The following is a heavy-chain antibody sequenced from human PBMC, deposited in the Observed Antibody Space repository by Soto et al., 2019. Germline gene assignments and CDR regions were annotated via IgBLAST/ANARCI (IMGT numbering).Heavy chain of an antibody. V-gene: IGHV1-3*05. CDR2: INAGNGNT. Sequence: QVQLVQSGAEEKKPGASVKVSCKASGYTCTSYAMYGVRQAPGQRLEWMGWINAGNGNTKYSQKFQGRVTITRDTSASTAYMELSSLRSEDTAVYYCARGSGYYYWDDYWGQGTLVTVSS. CDR3: ARGSGYYYWDDY. D-gene: IGHD3-22*01. J-gene: IGHJ4*02. CDR1: GYTCTSYA.